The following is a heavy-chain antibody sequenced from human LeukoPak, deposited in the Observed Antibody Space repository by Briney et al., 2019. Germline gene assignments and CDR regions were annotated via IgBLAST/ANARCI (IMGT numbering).Heavy chain of an antibody. CDR3: ARGWDDSSGYYIGY. CDR2: INHSGST. J-gene: IGHJ4*02. CDR1: GGSFSGYY. V-gene: IGHV4-34*01. Sequence: PSETPSLTCAVYGGSFSGYYWSWIRQPPGKGLEWIGEINHSGSTNYNPSLKSRVTISVDTSKNQFSLKLSSVTAADTAVYYCARGWDDSSGYYIGYWGQGTLVTVSS. D-gene: IGHD3-22*01.